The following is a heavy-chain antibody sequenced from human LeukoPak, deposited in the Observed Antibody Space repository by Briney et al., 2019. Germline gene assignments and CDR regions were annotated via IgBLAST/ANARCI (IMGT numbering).Heavy chain of an antibody. CDR1: GFTFTKYW. J-gene: IGHJ4*02. D-gene: IGHD3-3*01. V-gene: IGHV3-7*01. CDR3: ARENWAPYD. CDR2: IKQDGSER. Sequence: GGSLRVSCAAPGFTFTKYWMTWVRQAPGKGLEWVANIKQDGSERNYVDTVKGRFIISRDNAKNLLYLQMNSLRVEDTAVYYCARENWAPYDWGQGTLVTVSS.